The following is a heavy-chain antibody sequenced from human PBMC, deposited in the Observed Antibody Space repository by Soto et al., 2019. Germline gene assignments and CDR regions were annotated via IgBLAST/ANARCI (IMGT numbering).Heavy chain of an antibody. CDR3: ARDGHCMDV. Sequence: QVQLQESGPGLVRHSETLSLTCTVSGGSVSTGSYHWSWIRQPPGKGLEWIGYIFFTGSAHYNPSLKTRLTISVDTSKDQFSLTLTSVTAADTAVYYCARDGHCMDVWGQGTTVTVSS. CDR2: IFFTGSA. CDR1: GGSVSTGSYH. V-gene: IGHV4-61*01. J-gene: IGHJ6*02.